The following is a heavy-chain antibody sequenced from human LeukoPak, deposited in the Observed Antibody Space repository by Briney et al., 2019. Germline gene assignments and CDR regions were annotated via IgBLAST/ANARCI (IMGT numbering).Heavy chain of an antibody. CDR3: ARDSAIGTLDY. J-gene: IGHJ4*02. CDR2: IWYDGSKE. CDR1: GFTFSSYG. Sequence: GGSLRLSCAASGFTFSSYGFHWVRQAPGEGLEWVAAIWYDGSKEYYVDSVKGRVTISRDNSKNTLYLQMNTLIDEDTAVYYCARDSAIGTLDYWGQGTLVTVSS. V-gene: IGHV3-33*01. D-gene: IGHD5-18*01.